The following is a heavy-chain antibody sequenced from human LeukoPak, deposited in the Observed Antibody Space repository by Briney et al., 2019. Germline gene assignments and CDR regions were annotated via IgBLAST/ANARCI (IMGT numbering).Heavy chain of an antibody. J-gene: IGHJ4*02. CDR3: ARGAGTKEMAFGH. V-gene: IGHV4-59*01. CDR2: IYYSGST. D-gene: IGHD5-24*01. Sequence: SETLSLTCTVSGGSISTYYWSWIRQPPGKGLEWIGYIYYSGSTNYNPSLKSRVTISVDTSKNHFSLKLTSVTAADTAVYYCARGAGTKEMAFGHWSQGTLVTVSS. CDR1: GGSISTYY.